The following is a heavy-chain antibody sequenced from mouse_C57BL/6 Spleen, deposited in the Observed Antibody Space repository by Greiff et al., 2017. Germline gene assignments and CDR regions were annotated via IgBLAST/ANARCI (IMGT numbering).Heavy chain of an antibody. CDR2: ISYSGST. CDR1: GYSITSDY. D-gene: IGHD1-1*01. V-gene: IGHV3-8*01. Sequence: EVQLQQSGPGLAKPSQTLSLTCSVTGYSITSDYWNWIRKFPGNKLEYIGYISYSGSTYYNPSLKSRISITRDTSKNQYYLQLNSVTTEDTAAYDCAHTGDYYGSSFDYWGQGTTLTVSS. CDR3: AHTGDYYGSSFDY. J-gene: IGHJ2*01.